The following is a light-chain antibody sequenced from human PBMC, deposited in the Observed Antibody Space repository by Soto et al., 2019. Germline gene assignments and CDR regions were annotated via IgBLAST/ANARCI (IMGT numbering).Light chain of an antibody. J-gene: IGKJ5*01. CDR1: QSISHF. Sequence: DIQMTQSPSTLSASVVDSVTITGRASQSISHFLAWYQQKPGKVPKLLIYDASNLGSGVPSRFSGSGSGTDFTLTISSLQPEDFATYYCQQSYSTPQITFGQGTRLEIK. V-gene: IGKV1-39*01. CDR3: QQSYSTPQIT. CDR2: DAS.